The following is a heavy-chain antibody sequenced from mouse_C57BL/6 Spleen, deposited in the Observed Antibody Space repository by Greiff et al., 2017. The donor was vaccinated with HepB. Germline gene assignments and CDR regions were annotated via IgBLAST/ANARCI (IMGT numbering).Heavy chain of an antibody. CDR2: IDPSDSYT. D-gene: IGHD1-1*01. V-gene: IGHV1-50*01. J-gene: IGHJ4*01. CDR1: GYTFTSYW. Sequence: VKLQQPGAELVKPGASVKLSCKASGYTFTSYWMQWVKQRPGQGLEWIGEIDPSDSYTNYNQKFKGKATLTVDTSSSTAYMQLSSLTSEDSAVYYCAREGVGAMDYWGQGTSVTVSS. CDR3: AREGVGAMDY.